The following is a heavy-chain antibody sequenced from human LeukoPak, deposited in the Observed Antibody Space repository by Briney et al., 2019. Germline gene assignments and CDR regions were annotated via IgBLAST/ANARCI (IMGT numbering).Heavy chain of an antibody. D-gene: IGHD6-19*01. CDR1: GFTFSSYG. CDR3: ARETGAVAGLNYYYGMDV. Sequence: PGGSLRLSCAASGFTFSSYGMHWVRQAPGKGLEWVAVIWYDGSNKYYADSVKGRFTISRDNSKNTLYLQMNSLRAEDTAVYYCARETGAVAGLNYYYGMDVWGQGTTVTVSS. J-gene: IGHJ6*02. V-gene: IGHV3-33*01. CDR2: IWYDGSNK.